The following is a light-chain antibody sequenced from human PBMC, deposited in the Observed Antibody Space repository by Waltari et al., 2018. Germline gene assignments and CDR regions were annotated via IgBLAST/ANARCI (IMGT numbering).Light chain of an antibody. V-gene: IGLV3-19*01. CDR1: SLRSGD. Sequence: SSELTQDPAVSVALGRTIRITCQRDSLRSGDSSWYQQKPGQAPVLVMFGENNRPSGIPDRFSGSISGSTTSLTITGAQAEDEADYYCNSRDNRGQGVIFGGGTKVTVL. CDR3: NSRDNRGQGVI. J-gene: IGLJ2*01. CDR2: GEN.